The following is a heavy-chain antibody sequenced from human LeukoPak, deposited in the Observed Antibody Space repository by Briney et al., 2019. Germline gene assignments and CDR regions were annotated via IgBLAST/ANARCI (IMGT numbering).Heavy chain of an antibody. Sequence: PSETLSLTCAVYGGSFSGYYWSWIRQPPGKGLEWIGEINHSGSTNYNPSLKSRVTISVDTSKNQFSLKLSSVTAADTAVYYCARGDDILTPWDYWGQGTLVTVSS. CDR3: ARGDDILTPWDY. J-gene: IGHJ4*02. CDR2: INHSGST. V-gene: IGHV4-34*01. D-gene: IGHD3-9*01. CDR1: GGSFSGYY.